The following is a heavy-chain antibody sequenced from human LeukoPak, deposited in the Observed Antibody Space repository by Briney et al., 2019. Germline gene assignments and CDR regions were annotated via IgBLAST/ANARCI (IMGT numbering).Heavy chain of an antibody. Sequence: PSETLSLTCTVSGYSIRSGFYWGWIRQPPGKGLEWIGNIYHSGITYYTPSLSSRVTMSVDTSKNQFYLKLSSVTAADTAVYYCARDRDYYSWGQGTLVTVSS. CDR2: IYHSGIT. CDR3: ARDRDYYS. J-gene: IGHJ4*02. CDR1: GYSIRSGFY. D-gene: IGHD1-26*01. V-gene: IGHV4-38-2*02.